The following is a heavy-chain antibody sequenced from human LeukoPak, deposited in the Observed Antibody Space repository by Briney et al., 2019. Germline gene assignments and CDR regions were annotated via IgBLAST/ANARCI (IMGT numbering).Heavy chain of an antibody. CDR3: ARDGPQTYYYDSSGYYRYYYYGMDV. J-gene: IGHJ6*02. Sequence: PGRSLRLSCAASGITVSSNYMSWVRQAPGKGLEWVSVIYSGGSTYYADSVKGRFTISRDNSKNTLYLQMNSLRAEDTAVYYCARDGPQTYYYDSSGYYRYYYYGMDVWGQGTTVTVSS. CDR1: GITVSSNY. D-gene: IGHD3-22*01. V-gene: IGHV3-53*01. CDR2: IYSGGST.